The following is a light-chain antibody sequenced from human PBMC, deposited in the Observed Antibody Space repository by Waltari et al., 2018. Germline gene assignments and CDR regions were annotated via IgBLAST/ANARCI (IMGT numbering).Light chain of an antibody. CDR2: GAS. CDR3: QQYDISPLT. J-gene: IGKJ4*01. Sequence: EIVFTQSPGTLSLSAGKRATLSCRASQTVRTNYLDWYQKKPGQAPTLLIDGASSRATGIPDRFSGSGSGTDFSLTISSLEPEDFAVYYCQQYDISPLTFGGGTKVEIK. V-gene: IGKV3-20*01. CDR1: QTVRTNY.